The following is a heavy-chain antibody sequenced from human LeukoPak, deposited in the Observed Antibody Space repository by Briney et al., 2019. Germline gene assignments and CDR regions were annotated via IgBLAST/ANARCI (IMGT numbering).Heavy chain of an antibody. J-gene: IGHJ4*02. Sequence: PGGSLRLSCAASGITFSASGMHWVRQAPGKGLEWLTFIQNDESSKYYADSVKGRFTVSRDNFRNTVYLQMNSLRAEDTAVYHCAREGGTVVISTLDYWGLGTPVTVSS. V-gene: IGHV3-30*02. CDR2: IQNDESSK. CDR3: AREGGTVVISTLDY. D-gene: IGHD3-22*01. CDR1: GITFSASG.